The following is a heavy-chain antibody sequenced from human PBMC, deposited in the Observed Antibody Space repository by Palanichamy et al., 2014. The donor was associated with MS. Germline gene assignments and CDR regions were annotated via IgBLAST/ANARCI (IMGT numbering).Heavy chain of an antibody. V-gene: IGHV1-8*01. Sequence: QVQLVQSGAEVKKPGASVKVSCKASGYTFTSYDINWVRQATGQGLEWMGWMNPNSGNTGYAQKFQGRATMTRNTSISTAYMELSSLRSEDTAVYYCARGRKNSGGSCYFHWGQGTLVTVSS. CDR1: GYTFTSYD. CDR3: ARGRKNSGGSCYFH. J-gene: IGHJ4*02. CDR2: MNPNSGNT. D-gene: IGHD2-15*01.